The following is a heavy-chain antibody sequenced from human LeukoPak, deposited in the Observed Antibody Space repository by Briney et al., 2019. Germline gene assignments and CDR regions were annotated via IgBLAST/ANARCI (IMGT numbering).Heavy chain of an antibody. CDR2: IRQDGSET. CDR3: VRGGFYRYSGTSGDY. V-gene: IGHV3-7*01. J-gene: IGHJ4*02. D-gene: IGHD1-26*01. CDR1: GFIFSNYW. Sequence: HPGGSLGLSCAASGFIFSNYWMQWVRQAPGKGLEWVANIRQDGSETYYVDSVEGRFTISRDNAKNSLYLQMNSLRAEDTAVYYCVRGGFYRYSGTSGDYWGQGSQVTVSS.